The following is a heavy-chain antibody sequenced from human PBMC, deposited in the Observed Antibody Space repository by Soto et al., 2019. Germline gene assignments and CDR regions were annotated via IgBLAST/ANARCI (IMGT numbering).Heavy chain of an antibody. CDR3: VRYDRINMKPYSPEGFHI. CDR1: GEYISSRSSH. D-gene: IGHD3-3*02. CDR2: VYYGGAIFYSGNI. V-gene: IGHV4-39*01. Sequence: SETLSLTCTVSGEYISSRSSHWGWNRQPPGKGLEYIGSVYYGGAIFYSGNIYYNPSLKSRVTISVDTSKNQFSLRLSSVTAADTGVYYCVRYDRINMKPYSPEGFHIWGQGTMVTVSS. J-gene: IGHJ3*02.